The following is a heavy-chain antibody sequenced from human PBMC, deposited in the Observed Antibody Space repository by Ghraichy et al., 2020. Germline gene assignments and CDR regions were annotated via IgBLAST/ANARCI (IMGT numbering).Heavy chain of an antibody. CDR3: AGAFDF. CDR1: GFTFSSYN. Sequence: GGSLRLSCAASGFTFSSYNMNWVRQAPGKGLEWVSYISGSSSTIFYADSVKGRFTISRDNARNSLYLQMNSLRDEDTAVYYCAGAFDFWGQGPMVTVSS. J-gene: IGHJ3*01. CDR2: ISGSSSTI. V-gene: IGHV3-48*02.